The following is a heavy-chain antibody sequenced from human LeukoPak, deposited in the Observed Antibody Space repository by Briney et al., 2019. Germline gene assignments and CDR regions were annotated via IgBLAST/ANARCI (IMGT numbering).Heavy chain of an antibody. CDR2: ISAYNGNT. V-gene: IGHV1-18*01. CDR3: ARGYSSSWYENPYDY. Sequence: ASVKVPCKASGYTFTSYGISWVRQAPGQGLEWMGWISAYNGNTNYAQKLQGRVTMTTDTSTSTAYMELRSLRSDDTAVYYCARGYSSSWYENPYDYWGQGTLVTVSS. CDR1: GYTFTSYG. D-gene: IGHD6-13*01. J-gene: IGHJ4*02.